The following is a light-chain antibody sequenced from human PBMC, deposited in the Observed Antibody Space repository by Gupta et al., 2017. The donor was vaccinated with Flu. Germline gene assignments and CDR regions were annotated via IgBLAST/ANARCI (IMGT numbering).Light chain of an antibody. V-gene: IGLV5-37*01. CDR1: ATYY. CDR3: MIWPSNAWV. Sequence: ATYYSFWDQQRPGRPPRYLLDYKSNSGKGQAYGIPDRFSGSKTVTVNTGILLISGLQPEDEADYYCMIWPSNAWVFGGGTKLTVL. CDR2: YKSNSGK. J-gene: IGLJ3*02.